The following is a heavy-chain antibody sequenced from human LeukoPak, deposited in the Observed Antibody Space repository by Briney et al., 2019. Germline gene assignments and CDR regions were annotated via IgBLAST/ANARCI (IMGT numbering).Heavy chain of an antibody. J-gene: IGHJ4*02. V-gene: IGHV1-46*01. CDR3: ARDRKQWPTDY. CDR1: GYTFTGYY. D-gene: IGHD6-19*01. CDR2: INPSGGST. Sequence: ASVKVSCKASGYTFTGYYMHWVRQAPGQGLEWMGRINPSGGSTSYAQKFQGRVTMTRDTSTSTVYMELSSLRSEDTAVYYCARDRKQWPTDYWGQGTLVTVSS.